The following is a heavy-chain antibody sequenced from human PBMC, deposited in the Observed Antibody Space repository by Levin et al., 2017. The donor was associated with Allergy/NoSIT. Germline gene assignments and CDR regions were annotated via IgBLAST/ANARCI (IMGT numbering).Heavy chain of an antibody. CDR2: IIPILGIA. J-gene: IGHJ5*02. V-gene: IGHV1-69*04. CDR3: ARECRGEKFDP. D-gene: IGHD3-10*01. CDR1: GGTFSSYP. Sequence: PAASVKVSCKASGGTFSSYPISWVRQAPGQGLEWMGRIIPILGIANYAQKFQGRVTITADKSTSTAYMELSSLRSEDTAVYYCARECRGEKFDPWGQGTLVTVSS.